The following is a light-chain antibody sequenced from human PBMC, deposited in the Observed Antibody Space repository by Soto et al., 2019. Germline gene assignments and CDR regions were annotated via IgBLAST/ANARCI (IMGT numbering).Light chain of an antibody. V-gene: IGLV1-40*01. Sequence: QSVLTQPPSVSGAPGPRVTISCTGSSSNIGAGYDVHWYQQLPGTAPKLLIYGNSNRPSGVPDRFSGSKSGTSASLAITGLQAEDEADYYCQAYASSLSGWVFGGGTKLTVL. J-gene: IGLJ3*02. CDR2: GNS. CDR3: QAYASSLSGWV. CDR1: SSNIGAGYD.